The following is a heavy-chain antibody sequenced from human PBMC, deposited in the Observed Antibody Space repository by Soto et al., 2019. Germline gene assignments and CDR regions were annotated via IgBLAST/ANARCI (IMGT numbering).Heavy chain of an antibody. CDR1: GFTFSSYG. Sequence: GGSLRLSCAASGFTFSSYGMHWVRQAPGKGLEWVAVISYDGSNKYYADSVKGRFTISRDNSKNTLYLQMNSLRAEDTAVYYCAKDGNYDILTGYYMENAFDIWGQGTMVTVSS. CDR3: AKDGNYDILTGYYMENAFDI. V-gene: IGHV3-30*18. J-gene: IGHJ3*02. D-gene: IGHD3-9*01. CDR2: ISYDGSNK.